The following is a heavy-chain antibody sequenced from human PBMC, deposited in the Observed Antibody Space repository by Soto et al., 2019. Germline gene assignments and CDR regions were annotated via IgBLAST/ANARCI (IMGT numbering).Heavy chain of an antibody. Sequence: GGSLRLSYEASGFTFSGDWIPWVRQVPGRGLVWGSRVQGNGSGTNYAASVEGRFTISRDTAKNTVYLQMNGLRSDDTALYYCPLPYAGDPTGFDYCGQGTLVTVSS. CDR3: PLPYAGDPTGFDY. D-gene: IGHD1-1*01. J-gene: IGHJ4*02. CDR1: GFTFSGDW. V-gene: IGHV3-74*01. CDR2: VQGNGSGT.